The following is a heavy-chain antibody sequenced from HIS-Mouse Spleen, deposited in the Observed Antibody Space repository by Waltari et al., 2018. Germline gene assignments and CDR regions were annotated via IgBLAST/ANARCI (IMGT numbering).Heavy chain of an antibody. CDR3: AKDKHHAFDY. CDR1: GFTVRGYG. J-gene: IGHJ4*02. Sequence: QVQLVESGGGVVQPGRSLRLSCAAAGFTVRGYGMHWVRQAPGKGLGWVAVISYDGSNKYYADSVKGRFTISRDNSKNTLYLQMNSLRAEDTAVYYCAKDKHHAFDYWGQGTLVTVSS. CDR2: ISYDGSNK. V-gene: IGHV3-30*18.